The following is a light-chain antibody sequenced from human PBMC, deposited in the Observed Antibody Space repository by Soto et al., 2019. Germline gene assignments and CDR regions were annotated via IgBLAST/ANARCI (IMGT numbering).Light chain of an antibody. CDR2: EGS. V-gene: IGLV2-23*01. CDR1: SSDVGSYNL. Sequence: QSALTQPASVSGSPGQSITISCTGTSSDVGSYNLVSWYQQHPGKAPKLMIYEGSKRPSGVSDRFSGYKSGNTASLTISGLQAEDEADYYCCSYAGSSIVVFGGGTKLTVL. CDR3: CSYAGSSIVV. J-gene: IGLJ2*01.